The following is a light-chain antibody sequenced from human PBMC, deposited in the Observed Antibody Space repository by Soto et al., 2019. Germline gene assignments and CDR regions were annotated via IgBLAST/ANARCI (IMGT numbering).Light chain of an antibody. CDR1: TSDVGGYNL. Sequence: QSALTQPASVSGSPGQSITISCSGTTSDVGGYNLVSWYQQHTAKAPKLLIYEGTQRPSGVSSRFSGPKSGNTASLTISGLQAEDEADYYCCSYASRSSYVFGTGTNVTVL. CDR3: CSYASRSSYV. J-gene: IGLJ1*01. CDR2: EGT. V-gene: IGLV2-23*01.